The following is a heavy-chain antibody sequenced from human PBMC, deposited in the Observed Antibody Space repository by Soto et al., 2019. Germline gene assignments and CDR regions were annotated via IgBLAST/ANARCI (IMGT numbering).Heavy chain of an antibody. D-gene: IGHD3-16*01. CDR1: GGSISSGGYY. V-gene: IGHV4-39*01. J-gene: IGHJ4*02. CDR2: VYYSGST. Sequence: PSETLSLTCTVSGGSISSGGYYWSWIRQHPGKGLEWIGSVYYSGSTYYNPSLESRVTISVDKSKNQFSLKLMSLSAADTAVYYCARHGHWAPLDDWGQGTLVTVSS. CDR3: ARHGHWAPLDD.